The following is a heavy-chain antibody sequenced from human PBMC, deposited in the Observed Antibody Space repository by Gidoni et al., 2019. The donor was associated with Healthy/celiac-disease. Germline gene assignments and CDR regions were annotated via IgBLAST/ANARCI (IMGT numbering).Heavy chain of an antibody. D-gene: IGHD6-19*01. Sequence: QVQLQQSGPGLVKPSQTLSLTCAISVDSVSSTSAAWNWIRQSPSRGLEWLGRTYYRSKWYNDYAVSVKSRITINPDTSKNQFSLQLNSVTPEDTAVYYCARGSPIAVAATILGMRAGDAFDIWGQGTMVTVSS. V-gene: IGHV6-1*01. J-gene: IGHJ3*02. CDR1: VDSVSSTSAA. CDR3: ARGSPIAVAATILGMRAGDAFDI. CDR2: TYYRSKWYN.